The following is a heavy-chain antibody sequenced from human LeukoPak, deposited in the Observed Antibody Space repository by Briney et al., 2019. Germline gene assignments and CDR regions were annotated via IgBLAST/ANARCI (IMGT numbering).Heavy chain of an antibody. CDR3: ARDDYYDSSGYCYY. CDR2: IWYDGSNK. D-gene: IGHD3-22*01. V-gene: IGHV3-33*01. CDR1: GFTFSSYG. Sequence: AGGSLRLSCAASGFTFSSYGMHWVRQAPGKGLEWVAVIWYDGSNKYYADSVKGRFTIFRDNSKNTLYLQMNSLRAEDTAVYYCARDDYYDSSGYCYYWGQGTLVTVSS. J-gene: IGHJ4*02.